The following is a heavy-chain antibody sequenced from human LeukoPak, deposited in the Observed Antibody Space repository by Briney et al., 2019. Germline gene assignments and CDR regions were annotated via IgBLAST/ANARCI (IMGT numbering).Heavy chain of an antibody. J-gene: IGHJ4*02. V-gene: IGHV4-34*01. CDR3: AIYQYISGWLEDY. CDR2: INHSGGA. CDR1: GGSFSGYY. Sequence: SETLSLTCAVYGGSFSGYYWSWIRQPPGKGLEWIGEINHSGGANYNPSLESRVTISVDTSKNQFSLKLSSVTAADTAVYYCAIYQYISGWLEDYWGQGTLVTVSS. D-gene: IGHD6-19*01.